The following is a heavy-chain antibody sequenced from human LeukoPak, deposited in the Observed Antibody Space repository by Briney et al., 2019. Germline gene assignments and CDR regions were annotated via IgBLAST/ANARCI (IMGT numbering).Heavy chain of an antibody. CDR1: GGSISSSSYY. CDR2: IYYSGST. J-gene: IGHJ4*02. D-gene: IGHD6-19*01. CDR3: AWVPRLGSNFDY. Sequence: KPSETLSLTCTVSGGSISSSSYYWGWIRQPPGKGLEWIGSIYYSGSTYYNPSLKSRVTISVDTSKNQFSLKLSSVTAADTAVYYCAWVPRLGSNFDYWGQGTLVTVSS. V-gene: IGHV4-39*01.